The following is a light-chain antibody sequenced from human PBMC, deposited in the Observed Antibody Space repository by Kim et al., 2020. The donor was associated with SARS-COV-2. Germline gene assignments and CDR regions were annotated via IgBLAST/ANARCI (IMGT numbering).Light chain of an antibody. V-gene: IGKV1-16*02. Sequence: ASVGDRITITCRASQGIYNYLAWFQKKPGKAPKSLIYGASSLQSGVPSKFRGRGSGTDFTLTINNLQPEDFATYYCQQYNTYPLTFGGGTKVDIK. CDR1: QGIYNY. J-gene: IGKJ4*01. CDR3: QQYNTYPLT. CDR2: GAS.